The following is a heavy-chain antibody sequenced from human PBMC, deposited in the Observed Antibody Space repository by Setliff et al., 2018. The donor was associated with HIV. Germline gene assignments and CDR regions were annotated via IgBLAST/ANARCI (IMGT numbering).Heavy chain of an antibody. D-gene: IGHD2-8*01. CDR3: ARESPDGLDY. J-gene: IGHJ4*02. Sequence: SETLSLTCTVSGGSISSGSNYWSWIRQPAGKGLEWIGRIYTSGSTNYNPSLKSRVTISEDTSKNQFSLKVNSVTAADTAMYFCARESPDGLDYWGQGTLVTVSS. V-gene: IGHV4-61*02. CDR1: GGSISSGSNY. CDR2: IYTSGST.